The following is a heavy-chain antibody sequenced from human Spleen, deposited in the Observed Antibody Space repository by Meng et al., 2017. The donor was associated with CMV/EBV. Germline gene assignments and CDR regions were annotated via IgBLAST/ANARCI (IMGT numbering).Heavy chain of an antibody. D-gene: IGHD2-2*01. CDR2: INPNSGGT. Sequence: ASVKVSCKASGYTFTGYYMHWVRQAPGQGLEWMGWINPNSGGTNYAQKFQGRVTMTRDTSISTAYMELSRLRSDDTAVYYCARGRLNIVVVPAATPPPYDYYGMDVWGQGTTVTVSS. J-gene: IGHJ6*02. CDR3: ARGRLNIVVVPAATPPPYDYYGMDV. V-gene: IGHV1-2*02. CDR1: GYTFTGYY.